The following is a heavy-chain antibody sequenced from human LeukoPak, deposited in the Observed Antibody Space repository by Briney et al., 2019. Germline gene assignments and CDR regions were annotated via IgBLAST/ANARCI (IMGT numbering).Heavy chain of an antibody. CDR3: AREEAVSYYYYYMDV. Sequence: GGSLRLSCAASGFTFSSYSMNWVRQAPGKGLEWVSSISSSSSYIYYADSVKGRFTISRDNAKNSLYLQMNSLRAEDTAVYYCAREEAVSYYYYYMDVWGKGTTVTVSS. D-gene: IGHD4-11*01. CDR2: ISSSSSYI. J-gene: IGHJ6*03. CDR1: GFTFSSYS. V-gene: IGHV3-21*01.